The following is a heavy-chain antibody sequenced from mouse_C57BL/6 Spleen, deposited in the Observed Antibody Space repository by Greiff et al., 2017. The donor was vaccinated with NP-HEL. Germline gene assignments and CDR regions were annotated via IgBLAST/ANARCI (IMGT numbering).Heavy chain of an antibody. D-gene: IGHD1-1*01. CDR1: GYAFSSYW. Sequence: QVQLKESGAELVKPGASVKISCKASGYAFSSYWMNWVKQRPGKGLEWIGQIYPGDGDTNYNGKFKGKATLTADKSSSTAYMQLSSLTSEDSAVYFCAREDYGGLAYWGQGTLVTVSA. J-gene: IGHJ3*01. CDR2: IYPGDGDT. V-gene: IGHV1-80*01. CDR3: AREDYGGLAY.